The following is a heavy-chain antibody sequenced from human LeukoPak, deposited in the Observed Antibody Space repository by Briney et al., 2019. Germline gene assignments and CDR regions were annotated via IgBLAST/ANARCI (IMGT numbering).Heavy chain of an antibody. Sequence: QPGRSLRLSCTASGFTFGDYAMSWVRQAPGKGLEWVGFIRSKAYGGTTEYAASVKGRFTISRDDSKSIAYLQMSSLKTEDTAVYYCTRSLTTGLREGYYFDYWGQGTLVTVSS. V-gene: IGHV3-49*04. CDR2: IRSKAYGGTT. J-gene: IGHJ4*02. CDR1: GFTFGDYA. D-gene: IGHD4-17*01. CDR3: TRSLTTGLREGYYFDY.